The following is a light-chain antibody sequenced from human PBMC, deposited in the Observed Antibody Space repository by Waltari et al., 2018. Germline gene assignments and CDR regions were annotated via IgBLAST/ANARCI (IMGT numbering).Light chain of an antibody. J-gene: IGLJ3*02. CDR3: SAWDSSLSAWV. V-gene: IGLV10-54*04. CDR2: RNN. Sequence: QAGLTQPPSVSKGLSQTATLTCTGNNNNVHSEGATWLQKHQGHPPKLLFYRNNNRPSGISERFSASRSGSTASLTITGLQTEDEADYYCSAWDSSLSAWVFGGGTKLTVL. CDR1: NNNVHSEG.